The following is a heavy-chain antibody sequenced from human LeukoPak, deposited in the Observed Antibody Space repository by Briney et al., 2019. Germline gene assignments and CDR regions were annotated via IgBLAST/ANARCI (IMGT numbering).Heavy chain of an antibody. CDR1: GYTFTGYY. CDR3: VRDLGVDTSMIFFDY. Sequence: ASVKVSCKASGYTFTGYYMHWVRQAPGQGLEWMGWISAYNGNTNYAQKLQGRVTMTTDTSTGTAYMELRSLRSDDTAVFYCVRDLGVDTSMIFFDYWGQGTLVTVSS. V-gene: IGHV1-18*04. D-gene: IGHD3-16*01. J-gene: IGHJ4*02. CDR2: ISAYNGNT.